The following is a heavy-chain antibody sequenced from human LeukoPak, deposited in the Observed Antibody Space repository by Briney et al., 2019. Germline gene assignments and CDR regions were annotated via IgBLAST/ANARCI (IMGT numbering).Heavy chain of an antibody. J-gene: IGHJ4*02. D-gene: IGHD2-15*01. CDR3: ARHSRGSPIDD. CDR1: GFIFNSYW. Sequence: GGSLRLSCAASGFIFNSYWMSWVRQAPEKGLEWLANIRQDGSDKQYVDSVKGRFTISRDNAKNSLYLQMNSLSAEDTAVYYCARHSRGSPIDDWGQGTLVTVSS. V-gene: IGHV3-7*01. CDR2: IRQDGSDK.